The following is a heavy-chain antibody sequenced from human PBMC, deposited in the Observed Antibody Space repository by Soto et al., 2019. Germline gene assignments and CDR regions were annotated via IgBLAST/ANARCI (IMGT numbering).Heavy chain of an antibody. D-gene: IGHD3-3*01. J-gene: IGHJ6*02. V-gene: IGHV4-4*02. CDR1: GGSISSSNW. CDR2: IYHSGST. Sequence: QVQLQESGPGLVKPSGTLSLTCAVSGGSISSSNWWSWVRQPPGKGLEWIGEIYHSGSTNYNPSLKSRVTISVDKSKNQFSLKLSSVTAADTAVYYCARGHSTYDFWSGYYNYYGMDVWGQGTTVTVSS. CDR3: ARGHSTYDFWSGYYNYYGMDV.